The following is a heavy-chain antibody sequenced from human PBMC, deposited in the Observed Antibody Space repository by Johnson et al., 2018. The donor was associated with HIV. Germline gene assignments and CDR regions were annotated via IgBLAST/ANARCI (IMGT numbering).Heavy chain of an antibody. D-gene: IGHD2-21*01. V-gene: IGHV3-66*03. CDR3: AKGLIMVVFGGSLAHDAFDM. CDR1: GFTVSSND. J-gene: IGHJ3*02. Sequence: VQLVESGGGLIQPGGSLRLSCAASGFTVSSNDMNWVRQAPGKGLEWVAAISDGGGNKYYAESVRGRFTISRDNSKNTLNLKMNSLRAEDTAVYYCAKGLIMVVFGGSLAHDAFDMWGKGTMVTVSS. CDR2: SDGGGNK.